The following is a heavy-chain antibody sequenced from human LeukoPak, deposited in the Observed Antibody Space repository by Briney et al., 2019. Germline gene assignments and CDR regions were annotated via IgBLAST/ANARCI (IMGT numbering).Heavy chain of an antibody. D-gene: IGHD1-14*01. CDR1: GGSISSYY. Sequence: SETPSLTCVVSGGSISSYYWSWIRQPPGKGLEWIGYIYYSGSTNYNPSLKSRVTISVDTSKNQFSLKLNSVTAADTAVYYCAKGARYGDVWGQGTTVTVSS. CDR3: AKGARYGDV. J-gene: IGHJ6*02. CDR2: IYYSGST. V-gene: IGHV4-59*01.